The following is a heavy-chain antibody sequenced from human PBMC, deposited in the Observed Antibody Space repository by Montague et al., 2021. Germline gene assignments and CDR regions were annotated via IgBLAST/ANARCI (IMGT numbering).Heavy chain of an antibody. CDR2: ISKTGTYT. Sequence: SLRLSCAASGYTLSDYCMSWIRQGPGKGLEWTSYISKTGTYTHHPDSVKGRFIISRDNAKNSLYLQLDSLRAEDTALYYCARIFGVVTDGTFDFWGLGTMVTVSS. J-gene: IGHJ3*01. CDR1: GYTLSDYC. V-gene: IGHV3-11*03. D-gene: IGHD3-3*01. CDR3: ARIFGVVTDGTFDF.